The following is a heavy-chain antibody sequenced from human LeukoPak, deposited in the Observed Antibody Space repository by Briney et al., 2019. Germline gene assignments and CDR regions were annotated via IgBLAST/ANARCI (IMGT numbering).Heavy chain of an antibody. CDR1: GDSISLYY. D-gene: IGHD6-19*01. J-gene: IGHJ4*02. CDR3: ARAGWFSTTWPFDY. V-gene: IGHV4-59*01. CDR2: IYYTGST. Sequence: SETLTLTCTVSGDSISLYYRSWIRQPPGKGLEWMGDIYYTGSTKSNTSLKSRVTISVDTSKKQFSLILSSVTAADTAVYYCARAGWFSTTWPFDYWGQGILVTVSS.